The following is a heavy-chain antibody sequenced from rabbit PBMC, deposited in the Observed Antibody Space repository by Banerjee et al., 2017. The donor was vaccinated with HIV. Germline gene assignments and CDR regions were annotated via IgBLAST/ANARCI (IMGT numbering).Heavy chain of an antibody. CDR2: IYTGSSGST. V-gene: IGHV1S40*01. Sequence: QSLEESGGDLVKPGASLTLTCTASGFSFSSSYYMCWVRQAPGKGLEWIGCIYTGSSGSTYYASWAKGRFTISKTSSTTVTLQMTSLTAADTATYFCARGVGSSGYLFFNLWGPGTLVTVS. CDR1: GFSFSSSYY. CDR3: ARGVGSSGYLFFNL. D-gene: IGHD1-1*01. J-gene: IGHJ4*01.